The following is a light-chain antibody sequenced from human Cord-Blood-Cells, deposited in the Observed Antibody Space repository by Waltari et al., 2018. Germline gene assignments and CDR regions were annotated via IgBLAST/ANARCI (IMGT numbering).Light chain of an antibody. CDR1: SSDVGGYNL. CDR3: CSYAGSSTYVV. J-gene: IGLJ2*01. Sequence: QSALTQPASVSGSPGPSITLPCTGTSSDVGGYNLVPGYQQHPGKAPKLMIYEGSKRPSGVSNRFSGSKSGNTASLTISGLQAEDEADYYCCSYAGSSTYVVFGGGTKLTVL. CDR2: EGS. V-gene: IGLV2-23*01.